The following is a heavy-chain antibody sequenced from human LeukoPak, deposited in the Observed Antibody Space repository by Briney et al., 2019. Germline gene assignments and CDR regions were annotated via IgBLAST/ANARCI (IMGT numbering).Heavy chain of an antibody. CDR3: ARVRAKGDAFDI. Sequence: GGSLRLSCAASGFTFSSYDMHWVRQATGKGLEWVSAIGTAGDTYYPGSVKGRFTISRENAKNSLYLQMNSLRAGDTAVYYCARVRAKGDAFDIWAKGQWSPSLQ. J-gene: IGHJ3*02. CDR2: IGTAGDT. V-gene: IGHV3-13*01. CDR1: GFTFSSYD.